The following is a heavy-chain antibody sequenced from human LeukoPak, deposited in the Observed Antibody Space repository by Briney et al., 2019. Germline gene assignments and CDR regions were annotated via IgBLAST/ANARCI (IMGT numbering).Heavy chain of an antibody. CDR3: ARAPDFIVVVPAAIPGGHDY. J-gene: IGHJ4*02. CDR1: GFTFSSYW. CDR2: IKQDGSEK. D-gene: IGHD2-2*01. V-gene: IGHV3-7*01. Sequence: PGGSLRLSCAASGFTFSSYWMSWVRQAPGKGLEWVANIKQDGSEKYYVDSVKGRLTISRDNAKNSLYLQMNSLRAEDTAVYYCARAPDFIVVVPAAIPGGHDYWGQGTLVTVSS.